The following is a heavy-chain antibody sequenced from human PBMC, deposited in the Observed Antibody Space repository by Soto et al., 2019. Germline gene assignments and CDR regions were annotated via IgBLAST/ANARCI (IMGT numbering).Heavy chain of an antibody. CDR3: ESSLVKIFGVVNTRLKINWFDP. V-gene: IGHV1-24*01. J-gene: IGHJ5*02. D-gene: IGHD3-3*01. CDR2: FDPEDGET. Sequence: ASVKVSCKVSGYTLTELSMHWVRQAPGKGLGWMGGFDPEDGETIYAQKFQGRVTMTEDTSTDTAYMELSSLRSEDTAVYYCESSLVKIFGVVNTRLKINWFDPWGQGTLVTVSS. CDR1: GYTLTELS.